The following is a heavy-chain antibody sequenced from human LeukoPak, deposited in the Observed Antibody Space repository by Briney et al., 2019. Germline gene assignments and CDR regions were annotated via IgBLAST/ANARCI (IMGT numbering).Heavy chain of an antibody. Sequence: GGSLRLSCAASGFTFSNYAMSWVRQAPGKGLVWVSRIKTDGSTTIYADSVKGRFTISRDNSKNTVYLQMNSLRAEDTAVYYCARASTTVPNLLDYWGQGTLVTVSS. CDR2: IKTDGSTT. CDR1: GFTFSNYA. V-gene: IGHV3-74*01. CDR3: ARASTTVPNLLDY. J-gene: IGHJ4*02. D-gene: IGHD4-17*01.